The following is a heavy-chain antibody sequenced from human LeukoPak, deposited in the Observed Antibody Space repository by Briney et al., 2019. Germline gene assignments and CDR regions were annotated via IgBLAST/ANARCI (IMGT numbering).Heavy chain of an antibody. Sequence: GASLKVSCKASGYTFTGPYIHWMRQAPGQGLEWMAWFNPNSGGTKYAQKFQGRVTVTRDTSTSTAYMELSGLRADDTATYYCARVEYCTKGVCINFDLGGQGTLVAVSS. J-gene: IGHJ4*02. CDR3: ARVEYCTKGVCINFDL. CDR1: GYTFTGPY. CDR2: FNPNSGGT. D-gene: IGHD2-8*01. V-gene: IGHV1-2*02.